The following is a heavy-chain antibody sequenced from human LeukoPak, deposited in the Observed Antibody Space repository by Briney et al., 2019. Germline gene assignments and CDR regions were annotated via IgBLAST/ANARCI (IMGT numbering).Heavy chain of an antibody. CDR1: GFIVSSNY. V-gene: IGHV3-53*01. CDR2: IYSGGST. Sequence: GGSPRLSCAASGFIVSSNYMTWVRQAPGKGLEWVSVIYSGGSTSYQDSVKGRFTTSRDNSKNTLYLQMTSLRAEDTAVYYCASSRGGSYYDIGYSFDYWGQGTLVTVSS. CDR3: ASSRGGSYYDIGYSFDY. D-gene: IGHD3-22*01. J-gene: IGHJ4*02.